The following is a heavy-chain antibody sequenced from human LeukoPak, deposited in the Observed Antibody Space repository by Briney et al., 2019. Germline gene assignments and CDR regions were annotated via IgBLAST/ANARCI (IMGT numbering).Heavy chain of an antibody. CDR1: GFTFSSYS. V-gene: IGHV3-48*04. CDR3: SKDRGVFGVAYSLDY. J-gene: IGHJ4*02. CDR2: ISSSSSTI. Sequence: GGSLRLSCAASGFTFSSYSMNWVRQAPGKGLEWVSYISSSSSTIYYADSVKGRFTISRDNAKNSLYLQMNSLRAEDTAVYYCSKDRGVFGVAYSLDYWGQGTLVTVSS. D-gene: IGHD3-3*01.